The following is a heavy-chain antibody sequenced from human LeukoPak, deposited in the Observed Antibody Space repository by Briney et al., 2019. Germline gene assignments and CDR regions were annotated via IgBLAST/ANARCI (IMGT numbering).Heavy chain of an antibody. CDR1: GASINSYY. CDR3: ARDQGCSRSSAYYYGVDV. CDR2: IQYSGST. Sequence: SETLSLTCSVSGASINSYYWSWIRQPPGKGLEWIGNIQYSGSTNCNPSLKSRVTISLDTSKNQFSLKLYSVTAADTAVYYCARDQGCSRSSAYYYGVDVWGQGTTVTVSS. J-gene: IGHJ6*02. D-gene: IGHD6-6*01. V-gene: IGHV4-59*01.